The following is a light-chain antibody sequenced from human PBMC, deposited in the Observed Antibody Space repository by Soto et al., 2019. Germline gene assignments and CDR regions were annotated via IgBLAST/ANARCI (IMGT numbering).Light chain of an antibody. CDR1: QSVGSN. CDR2: GVS. J-gene: IGKJ5*01. CDR3: QQYGSSPPT. V-gene: IGKV3-15*01. Sequence: DIVMTQSTATLSVSPGEGATLSCRASQSVGSNLAWYQQKPAQAHRLLIYGVSTRATGTQARFSGSGSGTEFTLTIRRLEPEDFAVYYCQQYGSSPPTFGQGTRLEI.